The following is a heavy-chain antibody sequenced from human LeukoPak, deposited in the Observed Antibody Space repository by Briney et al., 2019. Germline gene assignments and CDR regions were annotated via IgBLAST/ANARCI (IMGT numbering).Heavy chain of an antibody. CDR2: IDPKSDGT. CDR1: GYTFIGYY. D-gene: IGHD2-2*01. J-gene: IGHJ4*02. CDR3: ARSSCSRTTCPDY. Sequence: ASVRVSCKASGYTFIGYYMHWVRQAPGQGLVWMGWIDPKSDGTNYAQKFQGRVTMTRDTSVSTVYMELSRLSSDDTAVYYCARSSCSRTTCPDYWGQGTLVTVSS. V-gene: IGHV1-2*02.